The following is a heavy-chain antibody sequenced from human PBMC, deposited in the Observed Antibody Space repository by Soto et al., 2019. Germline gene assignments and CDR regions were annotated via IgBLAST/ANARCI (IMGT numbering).Heavy chain of an antibody. D-gene: IGHD3-3*01. Sequence: SETLSLTCAVSGGSISGGAYSWSWIRQPPGKGLEWIGFIYNSGSTYYNSSLKSRVTISVDRSKNHSFLNLNSVTAADTAVYYCATYRKFLQIWGQGTKVTVSS. J-gene: IGHJ3*02. CDR1: GGSISGGAYS. CDR3: ATYRKFLQI. CDR2: IYNSGST. V-gene: IGHV4-30-2*01.